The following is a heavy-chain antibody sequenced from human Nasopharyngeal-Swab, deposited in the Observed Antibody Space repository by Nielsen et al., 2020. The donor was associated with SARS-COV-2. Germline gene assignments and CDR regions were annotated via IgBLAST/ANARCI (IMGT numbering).Heavy chain of an antibody. D-gene: IGHD1-26*01. CDR2: NKQDGSER. CDR1: GFLFNSYW. J-gene: IGHJ6*02. V-gene: IGHV3-7*01. Sequence: GGSLRLSCAASGFLFNSYWMTWVRQAPGKGLEWVANNKQDGSERYYVDSVKGRFTISRDNAKKSLWLQMNSLRAEDTAVYYCARDWAASGGGMDVWGQGTTVTVSS. CDR3: ARDWAASGGGMDV.